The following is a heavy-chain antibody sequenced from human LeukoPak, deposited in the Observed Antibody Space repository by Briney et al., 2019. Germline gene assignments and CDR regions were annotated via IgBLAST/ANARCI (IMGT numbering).Heavy chain of an antibody. V-gene: IGHV1-24*01. D-gene: IGHD3-9*01. CDR2: FDPEDGET. J-gene: IGHJ4*02. CDR1: GYTRTELS. CDR3: ATGTVYYDILTGYRMNYFDY. Sequence: ASVKVSCKVSGYTRTELSMHWVRQAPGKGLEWMGGFDPEDGETIYAQKFQGRVTMTEDTSTDTAYMELSSLRSEDTAVYYCATGTVYYDILTGYRMNYFDYWGQGTLVTVSS.